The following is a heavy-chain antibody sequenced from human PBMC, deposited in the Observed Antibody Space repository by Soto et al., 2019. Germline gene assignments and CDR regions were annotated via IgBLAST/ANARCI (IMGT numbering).Heavy chain of an antibody. CDR3: ATNYGSGSTHFDS. CDR2: VIPMVDMS. Sequence: QVQLVQSGAEVKKPGSSVKVSCTASRGTFTYNTISWVRQAPGQGLEWLGRVIPMVDMSPYAQKFPGRVTILADKSTSTVYMVLNNLRSEDTAVYYCATNYGSGSTHFDSWGQGTLVTVSS. D-gene: IGHD3-10*01. V-gene: IGHV1-69*02. CDR1: RGTFTYNT. J-gene: IGHJ4*02.